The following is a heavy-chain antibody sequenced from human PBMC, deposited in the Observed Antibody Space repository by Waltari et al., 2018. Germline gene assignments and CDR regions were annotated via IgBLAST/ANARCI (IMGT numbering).Heavy chain of an antibody. D-gene: IGHD1-26*01. Sequence: EVQVVESGGGLVQPGGSLRLPGAASGFAVNSCYLSWVRQAPGKGLDWVSLIYSGGYTVYADSVRGRFTISRDDSKNTLYLQMNSLRAEDTAVYYCAKDDSGSIDYWGQGTLVTVSS. CDR1: GFAVNSCY. V-gene: IGHV3-66*01. CDR2: IYSGGYT. J-gene: IGHJ4*02. CDR3: AKDDSGSIDY.